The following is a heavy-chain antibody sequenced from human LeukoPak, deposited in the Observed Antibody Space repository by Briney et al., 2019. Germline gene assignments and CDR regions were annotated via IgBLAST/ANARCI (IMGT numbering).Heavy chain of an antibody. CDR2: ISGNGGST. CDR3: AKVPSSSWYGGAFDY. V-gene: IGHV3-23*01. CDR1: GLTFRNYA. J-gene: IGHJ4*02. D-gene: IGHD6-13*01. Sequence: RSGGSLRLSCAASGLTFRNYAMSWVRQAPGKGLEWVSAISGNGGSTSYADSVKGRFTISRDNSKHTLYLQMNSLRAEDTAVYYCAKVPSSSWYGGAFDYWGQGTLVTVSS.